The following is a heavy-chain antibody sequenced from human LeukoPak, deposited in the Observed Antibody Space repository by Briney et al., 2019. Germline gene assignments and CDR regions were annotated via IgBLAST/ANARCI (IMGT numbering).Heavy chain of an antibody. J-gene: IGHJ4*02. Sequence: PSETLSLTCTVSGGSIGSHYWSWIRQSPGKGLEWIGHIYYTGNTNYGPSLMSRVTISVDTSKNYFSLKLNSVTAADTAVYYCARSYNSGSYYPFYFDFWGQGALVTVSS. CDR3: ARSYNSGSYYPFYFDF. V-gene: IGHV4-59*11. D-gene: IGHD3-10*01. CDR2: IYYTGNT. CDR1: GGSIGSHY.